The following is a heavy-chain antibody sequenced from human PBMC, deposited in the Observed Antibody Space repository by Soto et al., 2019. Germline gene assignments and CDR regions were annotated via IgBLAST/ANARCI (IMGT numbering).Heavy chain of an antibody. CDR3: ASLAYCGGDCYKTEYFQH. CDR2: FDPEDGET. J-gene: IGHJ1*01. Sequence: ASVKVSCKVSGYTLTELSMHWVRQAPGKGLEWMGGFDPEDGETIYAQKFQGRVTMTEDTSTDTAYMELSSLRSEDTAVYYCASLAYCGGDCYKTEYFQHWGQGTLVTVSS. CDR1: GYTLTELS. V-gene: IGHV1-24*01. D-gene: IGHD2-21*02.